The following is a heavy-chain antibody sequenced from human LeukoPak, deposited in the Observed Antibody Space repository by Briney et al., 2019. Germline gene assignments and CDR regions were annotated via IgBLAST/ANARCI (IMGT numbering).Heavy chain of an antibody. Sequence: GASVKVSCKASGYTFTGYYMHWVRQAPGQGLEWMGWINPNSGGTNYAQKFQGRVTITADESTSTAYMELSSLRSEDTAVYYCARAPLRWLQPLFDIWGQGTMVTVSS. CDR2: INPNSGGT. J-gene: IGHJ3*02. D-gene: IGHD5-24*01. CDR3: ARAPLRWLQPLFDI. V-gene: IGHV1-2*02. CDR1: GYTFTGYY.